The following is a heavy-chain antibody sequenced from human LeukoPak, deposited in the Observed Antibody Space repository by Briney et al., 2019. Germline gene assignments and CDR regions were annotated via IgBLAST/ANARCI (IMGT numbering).Heavy chain of an antibody. V-gene: IGHV6-1*01. CDR3: ARGAISRLQWELLIWFDP. Sequence: SQTLSLTCALSGDSVSSNSAAWNWIRQSPSRGLEWLGRTYYRSKWYNDYAVSVKSRITINPDTSKNQFSLQLNSVTPEDTAVYYCARGAISRLQWELLIWFDPWGQGTLVTVSS. CDR2: TYYRSKWYN. CDR1: GDSVSSNSAA. D-gene: IGHD1-26*01. J-gene: IGHJ5*02.